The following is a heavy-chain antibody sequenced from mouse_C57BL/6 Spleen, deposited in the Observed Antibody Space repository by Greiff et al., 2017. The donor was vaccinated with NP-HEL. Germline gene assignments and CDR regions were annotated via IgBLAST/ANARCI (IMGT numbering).Heavy chain of an antibody. Sequence: DVKLVESGGGLVKPGGSLKLSCAASGFTFSDYGMHWVRQAPEKGLEWVAYISSGSSTIYYADTVKGRFTLSRDNAKNTLFLQMTSLRSEDTAMYYCARRTTAHAMDYWGQGTSVTVSS. CDR1: GFTFSDYG. CDR3: ARRTTAHAMDY. J-gene: IGHJ4*01. D-gene: IGHD1-2*01. CDR2: ISSGSSTI. V-gene: IGHV5-17*01.